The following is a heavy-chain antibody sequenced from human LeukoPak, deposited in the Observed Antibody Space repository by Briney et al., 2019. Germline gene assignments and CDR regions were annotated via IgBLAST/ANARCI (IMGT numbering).Heavy chain of an antibody. CDR3: AKFSRGGSCDWFDP. V-gene: IGHV3-23*01. CDR2: ISGSGGST. J-gene: IGHJ5*02. CDR1: GFTFGSYG. Sequence: GGSLRLSCAASGFTFGSYGMHWVRQAPGKGLEWVSAISGSGGSTYYADSVKGRFTISRDNSKNTLYLQMNSLRAEDTAVYYCAKFSRGGSCDWFDPWGQGTLVTVSS. D-gene: IGHD2-15*01.